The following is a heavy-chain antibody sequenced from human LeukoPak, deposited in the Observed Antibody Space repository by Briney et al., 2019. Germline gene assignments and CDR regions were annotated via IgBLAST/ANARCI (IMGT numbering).Heavy chain of an antibody. V-gene: IGHV3-7*01. J-gene: IGHJ6*02. Sequence: PGGSRRLSCIASGFTINQHAMSWVRQAPVKGLEWVASIRPDGSAVFYVDSVKGRFTFSRDNAKNSLDLQMNSLRAEDTAVYYCARFGLPYSIDLWGQGTMVTVSS. CDR3: ARFGLPYSIDL. CDR2: IRPDGSAV. CDR1: GFTINQHA. D-gene: IGHD3/OR15-3a*01.